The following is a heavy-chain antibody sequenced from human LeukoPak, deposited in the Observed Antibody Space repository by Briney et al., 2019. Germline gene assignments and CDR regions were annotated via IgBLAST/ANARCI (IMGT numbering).Heavy chain of an antibody. J-gene: IGHJ4*02. CDR2: ISGSGGST. D-gene: IGHD4-17*01. CDR1: GFTFSSYA. CDR3: AKDRESSTVTNYHFDY. V-gene: IGHV3-23*01. Sequence: GGSLRLSCAASGFTFSSYAMSWVRQAPGKGLEWVSAISGSGGSTYYADSVKGRFTISRDNSKNTLYLQMNSLRAEDTAVYYCAKDRESSTVTNYHFDYWGQGTLVTVSS.